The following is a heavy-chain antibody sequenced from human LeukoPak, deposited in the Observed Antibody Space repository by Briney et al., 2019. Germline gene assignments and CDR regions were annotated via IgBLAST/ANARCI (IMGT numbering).Heavy chain of an antibody. Sequence: PGRSLRLSCVASGFTFDHYGMHWVRQAPGKGLEWVAVIWHDGSSQYYAESVKGRFTISRDNSMNTLYLQMNSLRAEDTAVYYCAKDARRGFDYSNSLESWGQGTLVSVSS. V-gene: IGHV3-33*06. CDR1: GFTFDHYG. J-gene: IGHJ5*01. D-gene: IGHD4-11*01. CDR3: AKDARRGFDYSNSLES. CDR2: IWHDGSSQ.